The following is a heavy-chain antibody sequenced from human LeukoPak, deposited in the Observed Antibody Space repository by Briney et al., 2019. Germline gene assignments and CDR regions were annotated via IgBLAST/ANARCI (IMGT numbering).Heavy chain of an antibody. CDR2: IKQDGSEK. V-gene: IGHV3-7*01. CDR1: GFTFSSYW. CDR3: ARDETYYYDSSGFPL. D-gene: IGHD3-22*01. Sequence: SGGSLRLSCAASGFTFSSYWMSWVRQAPGKGLEWVANIKQDGSEKYYVDSVKGRFTISRDNAKNSLYLQMNSLRAEDTAVYYCARDETYYYDSSGFPLWGQGTLVTVSS. J-gene: IGHJ4*02.